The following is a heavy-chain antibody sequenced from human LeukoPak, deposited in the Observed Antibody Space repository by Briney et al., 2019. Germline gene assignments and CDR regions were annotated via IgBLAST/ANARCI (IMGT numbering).Heavy chain of an antibody. J-gene: IGHJ4*02. CDR2: IYYSGYT. CDR3: ARHYCSGDNCYYFDY. D-gene: IGHD2-15*01. Sequence: SETLSLTCTVSGGSISSYYWSWIRQPPGKGLEWIGYIYYSGYTNYNPSLKSRVTISVDTSKNQFSLKLSSVTAADTAVYYCARHYCSGDNCYYFDYWGQGTLVTVSS. CDR1: GGSISSYY. V-gene: IGHV4-59*01.